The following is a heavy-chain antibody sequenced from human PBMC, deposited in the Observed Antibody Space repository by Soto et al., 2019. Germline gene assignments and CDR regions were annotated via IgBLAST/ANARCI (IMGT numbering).Heavy chain of an antibody. D-gene: IGHD3-16*02. CDR3: ARTAGYRVGVLKDDY. CDR1: GYTLTSYG. V-gene: IGHV1-18*01. J-gene: IGHJ4*02. Sequence: QIQLVQSGAEVKKPGASVKVSGKASGYTLTSYGISWGRQAPGQGIEWMGWISAYNGNTNYAQKLQGRVTMTTDTSTSTAYMELRSLRSDDTAVYYCARTAGYRVGVLKDDYWGQGTLVTVSS. CDR2: ISAYNGNT.